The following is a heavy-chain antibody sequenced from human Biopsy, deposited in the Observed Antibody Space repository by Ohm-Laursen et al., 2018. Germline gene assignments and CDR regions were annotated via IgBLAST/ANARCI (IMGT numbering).Heavy chain of an antibody. V-gene: IGHV1-46*01. CDR1: GNTFATYH. D-gene: IGHD5-24*01. J-gene: IGHJ6*02. CDR3: ARAGVGSDGTDSYYYGMDV. CDR2: ISPSGATT. Sequence: SVKVSRKASGNTFATYHIHWVRQAPGQGLEWMGVISPSGATTSFSQKFQGRITMARDTSTGTVYMDLNSLGSEDTAVYYCARAGVGSDGTDSYYYGMDVWGPGTTVTVSS.